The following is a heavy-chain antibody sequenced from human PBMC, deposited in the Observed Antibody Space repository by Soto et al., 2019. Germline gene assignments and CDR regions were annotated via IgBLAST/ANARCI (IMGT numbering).Heavy chain of an antibody. CDR3: ARVGRRLGYCSGGSFPFSFDY. V-gene: IGHV1-69*13. CDR1: GGTFSSYA. D-gene: IGHD2-15*01. Sequence: SVKVSCKASGGTFSSYAISWVRQAPGQGLEWMGGIIPIFGTANYAQKFQGRVTITADESTSTAYMELSSLRSEDTAVYYCARVGRRLGYCSGGSFPFSFDYWGQGTLVTVSS. J-gene: IGHJ4*02. CDR2: IIPIFGTA.